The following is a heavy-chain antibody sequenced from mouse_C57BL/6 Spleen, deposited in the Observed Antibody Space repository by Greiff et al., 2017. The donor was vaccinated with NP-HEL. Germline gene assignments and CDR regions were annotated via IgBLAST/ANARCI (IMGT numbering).Heavy chain of an antibody. CDR1: GYTFTDYY. Sequence: QVTLKESGAELVRPGASVKLSCKASGYTFTDYYINWVKQRPGQGLEWIARIYPGSGNTHYNEKFKGKATLTAEKSSSTAYMQLSSLTSEDSAVYFCARLETDYYAMDYWGQGTSVTVSS. CDR2: IYPGSGNT. J-gene: IGHJ4*01. CDR3: ARLETDYYAMDY. V-gene: IGHV1-76*01.